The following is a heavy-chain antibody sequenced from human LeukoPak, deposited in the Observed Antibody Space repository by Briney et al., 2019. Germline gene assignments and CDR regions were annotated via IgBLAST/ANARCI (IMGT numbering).Heavy chain of an antibody. CDR1: GFSLSTSGVG. J-gene: IGHJ5*02. CDR2: IYWDDDK. Sequence: SGPTLVKPTQTLTLTCTFSGFSLSTSGVGVGLIRQPPGKALEWLALIYWDDDKRYSPSLKSRLSITKDTSKNQVVLTMTNMDPVDTATYYCALQEGGFDPWGQGTLVTVSS. CDR3: ALQEGGFDP. V-gene: IGHV2-5*02.